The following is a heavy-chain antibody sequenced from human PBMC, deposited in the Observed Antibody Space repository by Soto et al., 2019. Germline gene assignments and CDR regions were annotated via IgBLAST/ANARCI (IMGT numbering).Heavy chain of an antibody. V-gene: IGHV5-51*01. CDR2: IYRGDSDT. J-gene: IGHJ6*02. CDR3: ARHPYGDYDVMYV. CDR1: GYILTYYW. D-gene: IGHD4-17*01. Sequence: GESRKISCKGPGYILTYYWIGWGRQMPGKGMGWRVIIYRGDSDTRYSPSLQGQVTISADWSISTAYVQWSSLNASDTAMYYSARHPYGDYDVMYVWGQGTTVTVSS.